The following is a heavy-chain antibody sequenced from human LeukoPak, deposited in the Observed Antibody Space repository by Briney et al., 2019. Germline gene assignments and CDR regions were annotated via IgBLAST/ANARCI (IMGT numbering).Heavy chain of an antibody. CDR2: MNPNSGNT. Sequence: GASVKVSCKASGYSFTSDDINWVRQATGQGLEWMGWMNPNSGNTGYAQKFQGRVTITRNTSISTAYMELSSLRSEDTAVYYCARGWYCSGGSCPFDYWGQGTLVTVSP. V-gene: IGHV1-8*03. CDR3: ARGWYCSGGSCPFDY. J-gene: IGHJ4*02. CDR1: GYSFTSDD. D-gene: IGHD2-15*01.